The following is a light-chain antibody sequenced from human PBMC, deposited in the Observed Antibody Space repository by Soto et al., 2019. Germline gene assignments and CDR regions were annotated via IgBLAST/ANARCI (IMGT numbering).Light chain of an antibody. J-gene: IGKJ1*01. CDR3: QQRSNWPPWT. Sequence: EIVLTQAPATLSLSPGERATLSCRASQSVSRYLAWYQQKPGQAPRLLIYDASNRATGIPARFSGSGSGRDFTLTISSLEPEDFAIYYCQQRSNWPPWTFGQGTKVDIK. CDR1: QSVSRY. V-gene: IGKV3-11*02. CDR2: DAS.